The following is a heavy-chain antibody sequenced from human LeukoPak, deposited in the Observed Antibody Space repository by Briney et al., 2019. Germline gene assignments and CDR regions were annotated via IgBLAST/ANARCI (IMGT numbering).Heavy chain of an antibody. CDR2: ISDDGSTT. Sequence: GGSLRLSCAASGFTFRGYWMHWVRQAPGKGLVWVSRISDDGSTTIYADSVKGRFTVSRDNAKNTLYLQMNSLSTEDTAVYYCARVGAIVARLPHFDYWGQGTLVTVSS. D-gene: IGHD5-12*01. CDR1: GFTFRGYW. V-gene: IGHV3-74*01. J-gene: IGHJ4*02. CDR3: ARVGAIVARLPHFDY.